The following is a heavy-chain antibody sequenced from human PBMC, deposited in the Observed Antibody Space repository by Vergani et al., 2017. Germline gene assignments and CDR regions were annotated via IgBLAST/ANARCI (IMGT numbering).Heavy chain of an antibody. J-gene: IGHJ5*02. V-gene: IGHV1-69*13. Sequence: QVQLVQSGAEVKKPGSSVKVSCKASGGPFKNSAFSWVRQVPGQGLEWMGRIITFFGTTDYAQKFQGRFTIIADEFTITAYMELSSLRSEDTAVYYCERDGASPPNGYVWFDPWGQGTLVTVSS. CDR2: IITFFGTT. CDR3: ERDGASPPNGYVWFDP. D-gene: IGHD3-22*01. CDR1: GGPFKNSA.